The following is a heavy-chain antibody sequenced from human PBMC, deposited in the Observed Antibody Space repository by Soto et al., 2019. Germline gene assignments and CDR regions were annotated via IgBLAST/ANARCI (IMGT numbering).Heavy chain of an antibody. CDR2: INAGNGNT. Sequence: QVQLVQSGAEVKKPGASVKVSCKTSGYTFTSYAMHWVRQAPGQRLEWMGGINAGNGNTKYSPKFQGRVTITIDTSASTAYMELSSLRSEDTAIYYCARDMGGWPDYWGQGTLVTVSS. J-gene: IGHJ4*02. CDR3: ARDMGGWPDY. V-gene: IGHV1-3*01. CDR1: GYTFTSYA. D-gene: IGHD6-19*01.